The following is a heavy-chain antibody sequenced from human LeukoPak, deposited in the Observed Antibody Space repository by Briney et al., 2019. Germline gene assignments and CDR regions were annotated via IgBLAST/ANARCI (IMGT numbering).Heavy chain of an antibody. D-gene: IGHD3-22*01. CDR1: GGSISSSRYY. CDR3: ARRLTYYYDSSGYYYGPDDAFDI. Sequence: SETLSLTCTVSGGSISSSRYYWGWIRQPPGKGLEWIESIYYSGSTYYNPSLKSRVTISVDTSKNQFSLKLSSVTAADTAVYYCARRLTYYYDSSGYYYGPDDAFDIWGQGTMVTVSS. J-gene: IGHJ3*02. V-gene: IGHV4-39*01. CDR2: IYYSGST.